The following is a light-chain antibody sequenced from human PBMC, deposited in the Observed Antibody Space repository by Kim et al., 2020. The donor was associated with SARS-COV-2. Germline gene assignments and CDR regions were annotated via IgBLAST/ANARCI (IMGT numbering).Light chain of an antibody. V-gene: IGLV3-19*01. CDR2: GKN. Sequence: VALGQTVRITCQGDSLRSYYATWYQQKPRQAPILVIYGKNNRPPGIPDRFSGSSSGNTASLTITGTQAGDEADYYCNSRDSNNNVVFGGGTQLTVL. CDR3: NSRDSNNNVV. CDR1: SLRSYY. J-gene: IGLJ2*01.